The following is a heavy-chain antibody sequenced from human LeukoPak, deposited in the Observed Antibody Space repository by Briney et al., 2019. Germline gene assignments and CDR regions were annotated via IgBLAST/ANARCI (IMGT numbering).Heavy chain of an antibody. V-gene: IGHV3-30*01. CDR3: ARDGGRITIFGVANDAFDI. CDR2: ISYDGSNK. D-gene: IGHD3-3*01. J-gene: IGHJ3*02. CDR1: QFTFHNYA. Sequence: PGGSVRLSCVASQFTFHNYAMNWVRRAPGKGVEGVAVISYDGSNKYYADSVKGRFPISRDNSKNTLYLQINRLSAEDTAVYSCARDGGRITIFGVANDAFDIWGQGTMVTVSS.